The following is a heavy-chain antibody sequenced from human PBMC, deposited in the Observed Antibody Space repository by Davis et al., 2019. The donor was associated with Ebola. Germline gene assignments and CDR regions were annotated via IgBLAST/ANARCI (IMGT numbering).Heavy chain of an antibody. D-gene: IGHD1-26*01. V-gene: IGHV4-39*01. CDR3: ARQVGATRYGYYGMDV. CDR1: GGSISSSSYY. J-gene: IGHJ6*02. Sequence: MPSETLSLTCTVSGGSISSSSYYWCWIRQPPGKGLEWIGSIYYSGSTYYNPSLKSRVTISVDTSKNQFSLKLSSVTAADTAVYYCARQVGATRYGYYGMDVWGQGTTVTVSS. CDR2: IYYSGST.